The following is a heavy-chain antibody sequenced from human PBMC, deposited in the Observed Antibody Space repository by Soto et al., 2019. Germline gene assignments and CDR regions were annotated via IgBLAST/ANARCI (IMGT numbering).Heavy chain of an antibody. CDR1: GYTFTGYY. V-gene: IGHV1-2*02. CDR3: ARDLGAVSRLRKSRDDY. J-gene: IGHJ4*02. CDR2: INPNSGGT. Sequence: ASVKVSCKASGYTFTGYYMHWVRQAPGQGLEWMGWINPNSGGTNYAQKFQGRVTMTRDTSISTAYMELSRLRSDDTAVYYCARDLGAVSRLRKSRDDYLGQGTLVTVSS. D-gene: IGHD4-17*01.